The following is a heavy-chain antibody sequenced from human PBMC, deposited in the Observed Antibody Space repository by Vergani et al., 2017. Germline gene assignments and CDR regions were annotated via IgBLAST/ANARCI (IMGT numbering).Heavy chain of an antibody. CDR2: INPSGGST. CDR1: GYTFTSYY. V-gene: IGHV1-46*01. J-gene: IGHJ5*02. D-gene: IGHD2-2*01. Sequence: QVQLVQSGAEVKKPGASVKVSCKASGYTFTSYYMHWVRQAPGQGLEWMGIINPSGGSTSYAQKFQGRVTMTRDTSTSTVYMELSSLRSEDTAVYYCARDSRYCSSTSCYVGRYCFDPWGQGTLVTVSS. CDR3: ARDSRYCSSTSCYVGRYCFDP.